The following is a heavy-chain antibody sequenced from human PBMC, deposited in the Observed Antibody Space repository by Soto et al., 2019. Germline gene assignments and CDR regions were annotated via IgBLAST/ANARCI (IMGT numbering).Heavy chain of an antibody. Sequence: GASVKVSCKASGYTFTSYGIRWVRQAPGQGLEWMGWIGAYNGKTIYAQKFQGRVTMTEDTSTDTAYMELSSLRSEDTAVYYCARDLGGWPDYWGQGTLVTVSS. CDR1: GYTFTSYG. CDR2: IGAYNGKT. V-gene: IGHV1-18*01. CDR3: ARDLGGWPDY. J-gene: IGHJ4*02. D-gene: IGHD2-15*01.